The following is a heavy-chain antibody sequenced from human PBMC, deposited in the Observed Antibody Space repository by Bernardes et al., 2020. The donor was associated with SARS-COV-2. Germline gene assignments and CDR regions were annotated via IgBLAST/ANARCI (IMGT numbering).Heavy chain of an antibody. V-gene: IGHV2-5*02. J-gene: IGHJ4*02. CDR1: GFSFTTNGEG. Sequence: PTLVKPTQTLTLTCTFSGFSFTTNGEGVGWIRQPPGKALEWLALIYWDDDKRYSPSLTSRLTITKDTSKKQVVLTMTNMDPVDTATYYCARRSTQWLVRAFDYWGQGTLVTVSS. CDR3: ARRSTQWLVRAFDY. D-gene: IGHD6-19*01. CDR2: IYWDDDK.